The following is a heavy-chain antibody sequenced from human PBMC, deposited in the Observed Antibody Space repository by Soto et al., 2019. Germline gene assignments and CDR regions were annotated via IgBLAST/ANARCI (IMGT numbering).Heavy chain of an antibody. CDR2: IWSAGLT. CDR3: ARELPPDL. CDR1: GFTVSSKY. Sequence: GGSLRLSCAASGFTVSSKYMNWVRQAPGKGLEWVSIIWSAGLTYYADSVRGRFTISRDISKNILFLQMNNLRAEDSAIYYCARELPPDLWGKGTRVTVSS. J-gene: IGHJ5*02. V-gene: IGHV3-53*01. D-gene: IGHD2-15*01.